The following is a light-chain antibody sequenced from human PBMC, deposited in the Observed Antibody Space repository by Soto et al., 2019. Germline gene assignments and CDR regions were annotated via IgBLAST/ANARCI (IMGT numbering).Light chain of an antibody. CDR1: SSNIGGNS. V-gene: IGLV1-51*01. CDR2: DDN. CDR3: GSWDSSLSDYV. Sequence: TQPASCSGSPGQKFTISCSGSSSNIGGNSVSWYQQLPGTAPKLLIYDDNKRPSGIPDRFSGSKSGTSATLGITGFQTGEEADYYCGSWDSSLSDYVFGTGTKVTVL. J-gene: IGLJ1*01.